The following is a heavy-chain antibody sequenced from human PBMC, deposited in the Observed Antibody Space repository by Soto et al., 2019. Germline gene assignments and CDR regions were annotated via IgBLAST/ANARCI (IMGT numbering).Heavy chain of an antibody. J-gene: IGHJ4*02. D-gene: IGHD6-6*01. Sequence: QVQLVQSGAEVKMPGASVKVSCKASGYPFTDYYVHWVRQAPGQGLEWVAWINPKTGSTHYAQKFQGRVTMTRDTSINTAYMEVTSLTSDDKAVYYCASTLESAHHDYWGQGTLVTVSS. CDR2: INPKTGST. CDR1: GYPFTDYY. CDR3: ASTLESAHHDY. V-gene: IGHV1-2*02.